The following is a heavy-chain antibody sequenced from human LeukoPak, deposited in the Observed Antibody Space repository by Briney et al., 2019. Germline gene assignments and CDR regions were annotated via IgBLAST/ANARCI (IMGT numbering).Heavy chain of an antibody. CDR3: ARESTGDLVDY. J-gene: IGHJ4*02. V-gene: IGHV4-59*12. CDR1: GGSISSYY. D-gene: IGHD7-27*01. CDR2: IYYSGST. Sequence: SETLSLTCTVSGGSISSYYWSWIRQPPGKGLEWIGYIYYSGSTYYNPSLKSRVTISVDTSKNQFSLKLSSVTAADTAVYYCARESTGDLVDYWGQGTLVTVSS.